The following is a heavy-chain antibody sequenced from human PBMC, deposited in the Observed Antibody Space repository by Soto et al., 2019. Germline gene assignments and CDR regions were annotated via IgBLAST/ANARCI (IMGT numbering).Heavy chain of an antibody. CDR2: IIPILGIA. D-gene: IGHD3-22*01. J-gene: IGHJ4*02. CDR1: GGTFSSYT. V-gene: IGHV1-69*02. CDR3: ASGNYYDSSGYSLDY. Sequence: QVQLVQSGAEVKKPGSSVKVSCKASGGTFSSYTISWVRQAPGQGLEWMGRIIPILGIANYAQKFQGIVTITADKSTSTAYMELSSLRSEDTAVYYCASGNYYDSSGYSLDYWGQGTLVTVSS.